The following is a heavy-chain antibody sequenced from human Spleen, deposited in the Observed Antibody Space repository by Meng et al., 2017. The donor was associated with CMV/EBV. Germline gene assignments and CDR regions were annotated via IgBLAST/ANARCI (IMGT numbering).Heavy chain of an antibody. Sequence: LSLTCAVYGGSLSGHFWTWIRQPPGKGLEWIGEISPSGSTNYNPSLKSRVTISVDTSKNQFSLELSSVSAADTAVYYCASSTGWRDFWGQGTLVTVSS. CDR1: GGSLSGHF. J-gene: IGHJ4*02. CDR2: ISPSGST. D-gene: IGHD6-19*01. V-gene: IGHV4-34*01. CDR3: ASSTGWRDF.